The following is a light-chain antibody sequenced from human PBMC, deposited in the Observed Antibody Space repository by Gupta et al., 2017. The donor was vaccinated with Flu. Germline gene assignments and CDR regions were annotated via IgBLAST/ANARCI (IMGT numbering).Light chain of an antibody. CDR3: AAWDDSLNGHYV. CDR2: GNN. Sequence: QPVLAHPPSSSGTPGQMVTMVCSGSSSNIGSNYVNWYQQVPGTAPKLLIYGNNQRPSGVPSRFSGSKSGTSASQAISGLQSEDEADYYCAAWDDSLNGHYVFGTGTTVTVL. J-gene: IGLJ1*01. CDR1: SSNIGSNY. V-gene: IGLV1-44*01.